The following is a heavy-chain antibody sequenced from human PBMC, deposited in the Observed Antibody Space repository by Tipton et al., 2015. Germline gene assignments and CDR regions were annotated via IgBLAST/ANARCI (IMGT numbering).Heavy chain of an antibody. Sequence: SLRLSCAASGFTFSNYAMNWVRQAPGKGLEWVSSISGSSYDMYYADSVKGRFTISRDNARNSLYLQMNSLTADDTAVYYCATEGISSSWYGALDNWGQGTLVTVSS. CDR3: ATEGISSSWYGALDN. CDR1: GFTFSNYA. D-gene: IGHD6-13*01. J-gene: IGHJ4*02. CDR2: ISGSSYDM. V-gene: IGHV3-21*04.